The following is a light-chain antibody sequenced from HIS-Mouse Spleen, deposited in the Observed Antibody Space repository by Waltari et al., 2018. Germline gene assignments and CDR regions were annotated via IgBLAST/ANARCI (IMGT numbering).Light chain of an antibody. CDR2: KDS. CDR1: VLAKKY. Sequence: SYELTPPSSVSVSPGQTARITCSGDVLAKKYARWFQQKPGQAPVLVIYKDSGRPSGLPERFSGSSSWTTVTLTISGDQVEDEADYYCYSAADNSGVFSGGTKLTVL. CDR3: YSAADNSGV. V-gene: IGLV3-27*01. J-gene: IGLJ2*01.